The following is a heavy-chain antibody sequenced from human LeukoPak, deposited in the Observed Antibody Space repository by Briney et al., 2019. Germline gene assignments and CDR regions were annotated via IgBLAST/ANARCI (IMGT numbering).Heavy chain of an antibody. CDR3: ARDWVAVAGRGFDY. D-gene: IGHD6-19*01. V-gene: IGHV3-11*01. CDR2: ISNSGETT. CDR1: GLTFSDHY. J-gene: IGHJ4*02. Sequence: GGSLRLSCAVSGLTFSDHYVSWIRQAPGKGLEWVSYISNSGETTYYAGSVKGRFTISRNDDRNSLYLQMNSLRAEDTAVYYCARDWVAVAGRGFDYWGPGTLVTVSS.